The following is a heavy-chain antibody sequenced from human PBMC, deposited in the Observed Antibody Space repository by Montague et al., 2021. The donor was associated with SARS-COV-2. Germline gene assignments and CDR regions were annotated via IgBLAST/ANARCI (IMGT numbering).Heavy chain of an antibody. V-gene: IGHV4-39*01. Sequence: SETLSLTCTVSGGSISNSIYYWGWIRQPPGKGLEWIGSIYYTGSTYYNPSLKSRVTISMNTSNNQFFLELTSVTAADTAVYYCARPGRGYSYGLDAFEVWGQGTMVTVSS. CDR1: GGSISNSIYY. CDR3: ARPGRGYSYGLDAFEV. D-gene: IGHD5-18*01. J-gene: IGHJ3*01. CDR2: IYYTGST.